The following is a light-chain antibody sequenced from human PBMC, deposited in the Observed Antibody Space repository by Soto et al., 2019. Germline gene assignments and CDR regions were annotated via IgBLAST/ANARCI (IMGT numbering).Light chain of an antibody. V-gene: IGKV3-20*01. CDR3: QQYGISPPT. CDR2: GAS. J-gene: IGKJ4*01. Sequence: EIVLTKSPGILSLPQGERATLSCRASQSVSNDFLAWYQQKPGQAPRLLIYGASTRATDVPDRFSGSGSGADFTLSISRLEPEDFAVYYCQQYGISPPTFGGVGKVDIK. CDR1: QSVSNDF.